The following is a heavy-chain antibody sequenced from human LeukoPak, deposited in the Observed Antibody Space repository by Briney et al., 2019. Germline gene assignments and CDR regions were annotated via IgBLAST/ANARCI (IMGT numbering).Heavy chain of an antibody. CDR2: IYPGDSDT. J-gene: IGHJ4*02. D-gene: IGHD3-9*01. CDR1: GYNFDKYW. CDR3: ARRVEVLTGYFES. V-gene: IGHV5-51*01. Sequence: GESLKISCKGSGYNFDKYWIGWVRQRPGEGLEWMGIIYPGDSDTRYSPSVQGQVTFSVDKSLNTAYMQWNSLKASDTGMYYCARRVEVLTGYFESWGQGTLVSVSS.